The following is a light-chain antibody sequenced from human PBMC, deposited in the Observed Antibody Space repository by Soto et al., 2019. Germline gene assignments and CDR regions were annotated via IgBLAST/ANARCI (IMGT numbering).Light chain of an antibody. Sequence: EIELTQSPGTLSLSPGDRATLSCRASQSVSSNYFAWYQQRFGQAPRLLIYAASSRAAGIPDRFSGSGSGTDFTLTISRLEPEDFAVYYCQQYGSSSWTFGQGTKVEIK. V-gene: IGKV3-20*01. CDR2: AAS. CDR1: QSVSSNY. CDR3: QQYGSSSWT. J-gene: IGKJ1*01.